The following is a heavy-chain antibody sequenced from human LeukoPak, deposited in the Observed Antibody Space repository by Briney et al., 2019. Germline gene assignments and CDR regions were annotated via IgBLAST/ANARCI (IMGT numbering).Heavy chain of an antibody. D-gene: IGHD3-10*01. V-gene: IGHV3-33*01. J-gene: IGHJ4*02. Sequence: QPGRSLRLSCAASGFTFSSYSMHWVRQAPGKGLEWVSVIWYDGSNKYYADSVKGRFTISRDNSKNPLYLQMNSLRAEDTAVYYCARDRWFGELFGYYFDYWGQGTLVTVSS. CDR2: IWYDGSNK. CDR3: ARDRWFGELFGYYFDY. CDR1: GFTFSSYS.